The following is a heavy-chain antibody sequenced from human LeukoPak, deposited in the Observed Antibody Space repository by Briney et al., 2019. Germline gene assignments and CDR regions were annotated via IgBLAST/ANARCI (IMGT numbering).Heavy chain of an antibody. V-gene: IGHV4-59*12. J-gene: IGHJ4*02. D-gene: IGHD3-9*01. CDR1: GGSISSYY. CDR2: IYHSGST. CDR3: ARLVDYDILTGYQNPDY. Sequence: SETLSLTCTVSGGSISSYYWTWIRQPPGKGLQWIGYIYHSGSTNYNPSLKSRVTISIDTSKNQFSLRLSSVTAADTAVYYCARLVDYDILTGYQNPDYWGQGTLVTVSS.